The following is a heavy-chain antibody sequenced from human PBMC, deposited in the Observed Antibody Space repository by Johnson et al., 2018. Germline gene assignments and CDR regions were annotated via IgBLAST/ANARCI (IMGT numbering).Heavy chain of an antibody. V-gene: IGHV3-30-3*01. Sequence: VQLVESGGGVVQPGRSLRLSCAASGFTFSSYAMHWVRQAPGKGLEWVAVISYDGSDKYYADSVKGRFTISRDNSKNTLYLQMNSLRAEDTAVYYCARPPPGSSSWYGDGLDAFDIWGQGTMVTVSS. CDR1: GFTFSSYA. J-gene: IGHJ3*02. CDR2: ISYDGSDK. CDR3: ARPPPGSSSWYGDGLDAFDI. D-gene: IGHD6-13*01.